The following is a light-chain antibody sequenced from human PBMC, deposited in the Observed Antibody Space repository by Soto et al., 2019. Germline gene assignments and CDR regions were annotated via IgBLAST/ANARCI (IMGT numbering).Light chain of an antibody. V-gene: IGLV1-40*01. CDR1: SSNFGAGYE. Sequence: QSVLTQPPSVSGAPGQRVTISCTGSSSNFGAGYEVHWYKQLPGAAPTLVIFNNLNRPSGVPERFSGSKSGTSASLVIRGLQAEDEADYYCQSFDSSLRVYVFGSGTKLTVL. J-gene: IGLJ1*01. CDR2: NNL. CDR3: QSFDSSLRVYV.